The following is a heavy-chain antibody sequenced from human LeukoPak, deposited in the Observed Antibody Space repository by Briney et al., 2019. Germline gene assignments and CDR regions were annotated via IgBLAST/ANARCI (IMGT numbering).Heavy chain of an antibody. CDR3: ARAARRDGYNFGLDY. V-gene: IGHV4-39*07. D-gene: IGHD5-24*01. CDR2: INHSGST. Sequence: SETLSLTCTVSGGSIRSSYYYWGWIRQPPGKGLEWIGEINHSGSTNYNPSLKSRVTISVDTSKNQFSLKLSSVTAADTAVYYCARAARRDGYNFGLDYWGQGTLVTVSS. J-gene: IGHJ4*02. CDR1: GGSIRSSYYY.